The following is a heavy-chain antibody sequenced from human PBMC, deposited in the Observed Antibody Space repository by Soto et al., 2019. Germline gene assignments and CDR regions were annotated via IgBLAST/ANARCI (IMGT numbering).Heavy chain of an antibody. CDR1: GFTFSSYA. CDR3: AKDIGVVVVAATYTGAYFDY. D-gene: IGHD2-15*01. CDR2: ISGSGGST. Sequence: GGSLRLSCAASGFTFSSYAMSWVRQAPGKGLEWVSAISGSGGSTYYADSVKGRFTISRDNSKNTLYLQMNSLRAEDTAVYYCAKDIGVVVVAATYTGAYFDYWGQGTLVPSPQ. V-gene: IGHV3-23*01. J-gene: IGHJ4*02.